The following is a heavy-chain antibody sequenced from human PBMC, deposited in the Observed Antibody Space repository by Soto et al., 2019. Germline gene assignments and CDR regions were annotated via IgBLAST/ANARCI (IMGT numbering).Heavy chain of an antibody. CDR3: ARGRDIVVVPAALAGYYYYGMDV. V-gene: IGHV4-34*01. CDR2: INHSGST. D-gene: IGHD2-2*01. CDR1: DGTFIGYD. Sequence: SEPLSLTCAVDDGTFIGYDWSWIRQPTGKGLEWIGEINHSGSTNYNPSLKSRVTISVDTSKNQFSLKLSSVTAADTAVYYCARGRDIVVVPAALAGYYYYGMDVWGQGTTVTVSS. J-gene: IGHJ6*02.